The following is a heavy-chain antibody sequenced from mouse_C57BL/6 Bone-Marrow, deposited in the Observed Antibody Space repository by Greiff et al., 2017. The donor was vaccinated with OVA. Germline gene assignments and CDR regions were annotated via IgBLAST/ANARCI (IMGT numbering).Heavy chain of an antibody. Sequence: EVQLQQSGPELVKPGASVKISCKASGYTFTDYYMNWVKQSHGKSLEWIGDINPNNGGTSYNQKFKGKATLTVDKSSSTAYMELRSLTSEDSAVYYCARDGNLLTMDYWGQGTSVTVSS. CDR3: ARDGNLLTMDY. J-gene: IGHJ4*01. D-gene: IGHD2-1*01. CDR2: INPNNGGT. CDR1: GYTFTDYY. V-gene: IGHV1-26*01.